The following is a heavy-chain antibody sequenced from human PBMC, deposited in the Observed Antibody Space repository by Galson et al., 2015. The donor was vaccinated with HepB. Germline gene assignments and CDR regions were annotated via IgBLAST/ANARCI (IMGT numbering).Heavy chain of an antibody. J-gene: IGHJ4*02. V-gene: IGHV3-11*06. CDR3: ARARPRRQYCSGGSCYSLFDY. D-gene: IGHD2-15*01. CDR2: ISSSSSYT. CDR1: GFTFSVYY. Sequence: SLRLSCAASGFTFSVYYMSWIRQAPGKGLEWVSYISSSSSYTNYADSVKGRFTISRDNAKNSLYLQMNSLRAEDTAVYYCARARPRRQYCSGGSCYSLFDYWGQGTLVTVSS.